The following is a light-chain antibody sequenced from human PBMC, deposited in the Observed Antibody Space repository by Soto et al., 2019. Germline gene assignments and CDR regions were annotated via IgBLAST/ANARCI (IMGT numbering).Light chain of an antibody. CDR3: QLYFGATRV. J-gene: IGLJ3*02. CDR2: SPS. V-gene: IGLV7-43*01. Sequence: VVTQEPSLTVSPGGTVTLTCASSTGTVTSSFYPNWFQQKPGQPPRSLIYSPSNKYSWTPARFSGSLLGGKAALTLSDVQPEDEADYYCQLYFGATRVFGGGTKLTVL. CDR1: TGTVTSSFY.